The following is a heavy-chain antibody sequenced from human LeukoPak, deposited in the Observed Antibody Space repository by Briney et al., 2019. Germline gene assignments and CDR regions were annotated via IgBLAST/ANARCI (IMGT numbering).Heavy chain of an antibody. CDR3: ARASNRNSINFDY. Sequence: AGGSLRLSCAASGFTFCSYWMHWVRQAPEKGLVWVSRINGDGSTSNYADSVKGRFTISRDNAKNTLYLQMNSLRAEDTAVYYCARASNRNSINFDYWGQGTLVTVSS. CDR1: GFTFCSYW. J-gene: IGHJ4*02. CDR2: INGDGSTS. V-gene: IGHV3-74*01. D-gene: IGHD1-1*01.